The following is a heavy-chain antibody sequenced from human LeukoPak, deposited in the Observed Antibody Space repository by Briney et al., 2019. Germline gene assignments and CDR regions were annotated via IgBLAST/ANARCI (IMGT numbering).Heavy chain of an antibody. V-gene: IGHV1-3*01. CDR2: INAGNGNS. CDR3: ARERTVTTPPYYYYYGMDV. CDR1: RYTFTRYV. J-gene: IGHJ6*04. D-gene: IGHD4-17*01. Sequence: GASVEVSCQASRYTFTRYVMHSVGQAPGQKGEGMGWINAGNGNSKYSQKLQGRVTITRDTSASTEYMELRSLRSEDTAVYYWARERTVTTPPYYYYYGMDVWGKGTTGTVSP.